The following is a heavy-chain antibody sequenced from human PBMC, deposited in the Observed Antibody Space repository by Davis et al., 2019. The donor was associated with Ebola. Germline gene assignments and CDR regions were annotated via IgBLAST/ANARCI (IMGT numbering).Heavy chain of an antibody. CDR2: ISGSGGTT. J-gene: IGHJ6*04. D-gene: IGHD3-3*01. V-gene: IGHV3-23*01. CDR3: ARSGLSLGVVKYHYGMDV. CDR1: VITFSSYA. Sequence: GGSLRLSCADSVITFSSYAMTWVRQAPGKGLEWVSAISGSGGTTYYAGSVKGRFTVSRDNSKKTMYLQMSSLRAEDTAVYYCARSGLSLGVVKYHYGMDVWGKGTTVTVSS.